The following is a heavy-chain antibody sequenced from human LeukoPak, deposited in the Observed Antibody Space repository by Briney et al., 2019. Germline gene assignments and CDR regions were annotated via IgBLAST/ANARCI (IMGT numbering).Heavy chain of an antibody. J-gene: IGHJ5*02. D-gene: IGHD2-2*02. CDR3: ARRYCSSTSCYINWFDP. CDR1: GYNFNGYF. CDR2: INPNSGGT. Sequence: ASVKVSCKTSGYNFNGYFVHWVRQAPGQGLEWMGWINPNSGGTNYAQKFQGRVTMTRDTSISTAYMELSRLRSDDTAVYYCARRYCSSTSCYINWFDPWGQGTLVTVSS. V-gene: IGHV1-2*02.